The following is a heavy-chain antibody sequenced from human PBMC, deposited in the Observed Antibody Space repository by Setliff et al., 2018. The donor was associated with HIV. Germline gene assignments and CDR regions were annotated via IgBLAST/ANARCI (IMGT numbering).Heavy chain of an antibody. CDR2: FRHSGNT. CDR3: ARGGRSTVTQWAWFDP. D-gene: IGHD4-17*01. J-gene: IGHJ5*02. Sequence: SETLSLTCTVSGGSISSYYWSWIRQSPGKGLEWIGEFRHSGNTNINPSLKSRVTISGDTTKNQISLKLTSVTAADTAVYYCARGGRSTVTQWAWFDPWGQGTLVTVSA. V-gene: IGHV4-34*01. CDR1: GGSISSYY.